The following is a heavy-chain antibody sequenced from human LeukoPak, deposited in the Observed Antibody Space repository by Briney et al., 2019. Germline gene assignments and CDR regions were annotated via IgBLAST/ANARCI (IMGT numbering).Heavy chain of an antibody. Sequence: SETLSLTCTVSGGSISSYYWSWIRQPPGKGLEWIGYIYYSGGTSYNPSLQSRVTMSVDMSKNQFSLKLSSVTAVDTAVYYCARVWFGGYAMDVWGQGTAVTVSS. J-gene: IGHJ6*02. D-gene: IGHD3-10*01. V-gene: IGHV4-59*12. CDR2: IYYSGGT. CDR1: GGSISSYY. CDR3: ARVWFGGYAMDV.